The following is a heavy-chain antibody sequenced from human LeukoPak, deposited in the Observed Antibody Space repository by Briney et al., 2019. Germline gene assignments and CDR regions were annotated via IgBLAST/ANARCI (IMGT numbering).Heavy chain of an antibody. J-gene: IGHJ4*02. CDR1: GFSFSDYV. V-gene: IGHV3-23*01. D-gene: IGHD3-22*01. Sequence: PGGSLRLSCAASGFSFSDYVMNWVRQAPGKGLEWVSGISGNGQSIYYADSVKGRFTISRDNSKNTLYLQMNSLRAEDTALYYCVRLRISMIAFDYWGQGTRVTVSS. CDR3: VRLRISMIAFDY. CDR2: ISGNGQSI.